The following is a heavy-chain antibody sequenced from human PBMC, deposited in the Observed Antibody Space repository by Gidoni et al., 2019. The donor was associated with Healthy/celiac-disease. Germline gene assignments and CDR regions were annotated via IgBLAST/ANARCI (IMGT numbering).Heavy chain of an antibody. D-gene: IGHD2-15*01. J-gene: IGHJ4*02. V-gene: IGHV3-9*01. CDR1: GSTFADYA. Sequence: EVQLVESGGGLVQPGRSLRLSCAAAGSTFADYAMHWVRQAPGKGLWGVSCISWNSGSIVYADSVKGRFTISRDNAKNSLYLQMNSLRAEDTALYYCAKDEGYSQIVYYFDYWGQGTLVTVSS. CDR2: ISWNSGSI. CDR3: AKDEGYSQIVYYFDY.